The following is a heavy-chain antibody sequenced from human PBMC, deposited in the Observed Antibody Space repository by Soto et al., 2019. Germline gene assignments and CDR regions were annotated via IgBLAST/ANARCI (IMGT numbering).Heavy chain of an antibody. CDR2: INHSGST. CDR3: ARGGYSYGYGSYYYGMDV. D-gene: IGHD5-18*01. J-gene: IGHJ6*02. CDR1: GGSFSGYY. V-gene: IGHV4-34*01. Sequence: NPSETLSLTCAVYGGSFSGYYWSWIRQPPGKGLEWIGEINHSGSTNYNPSLKSRVTISVDTSKNQFSLKLSSVTAADTAVYYCARGGYSYGYGSYYYGMDVWGQGTTVTVSS.